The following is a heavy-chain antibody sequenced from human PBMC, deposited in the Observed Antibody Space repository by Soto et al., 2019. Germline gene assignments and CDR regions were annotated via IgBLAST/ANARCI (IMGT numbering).Heavy chain of an antibody. Sequence: GWSLRLSCAASGFTFSSYAMHWVRQAPGKGLEWVAVISYDGSNKYYADSVKGRFTISRDNSKNTLYLQMNSLRAEDTAVYYCARDKLLRFSEWSSPYYYYGMDVWGQGTTVTVSS. D-gene: IGHD3-3*01. CDR3: ARDKLLRFSEWSSPYYYYGMDV. CDR2: ISYDGSNK. J-gene: IGHJ6*02. CDR1: GFTFSSYA. V-gene: IGHV3-30-3*01.